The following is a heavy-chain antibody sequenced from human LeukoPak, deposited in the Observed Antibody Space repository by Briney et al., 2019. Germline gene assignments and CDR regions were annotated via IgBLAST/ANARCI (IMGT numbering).Heavy chain of an antibody. CDR3: VRAVAATAPDYFDY. V-gene: IGHV4-4*07. CDR1: GGSISSYY. CDR2: IYTSGST. D-gene: IGHD6-19*01. Sequence: SETLSLTCTVSGGSISSYYWSWIRQPAGKGLEWIGRIYTSGSTNYNPSLKSRVTMSVDTSKNQFSLKLSSVTAADTAVYYCVRAVAATAPDYFDYWGQETLVTVSS. J-gene: IGHJ4*02.